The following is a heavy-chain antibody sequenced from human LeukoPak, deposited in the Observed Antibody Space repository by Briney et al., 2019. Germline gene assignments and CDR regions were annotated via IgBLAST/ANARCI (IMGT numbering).Heavy chain of an antibody. D-gene: IGHD3-10*01. V-gene: IGHV3-48*03. CDR1: GFPFSSYE. CDR3: AGLGYYYGSGSYYNLEPFDY. CDR2: ISSSGSTI. J-gene: IGHJ4*02. Sequence: PGGSLRLSCAASGFPFSSYEMNWVRQAPGKGLEWVSSISSSGSTIYYADSVKGRFTISRDNAKNSLYLQMNSLKAEDTAVYYCAGLGYYYGSGSYYNLEPFDYWGQGTLVTVSS.